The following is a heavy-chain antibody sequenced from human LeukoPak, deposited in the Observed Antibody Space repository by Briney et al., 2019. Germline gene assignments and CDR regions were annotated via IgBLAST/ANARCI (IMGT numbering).Heavy chain of an antibody. CDR2: IFYSGST. V-gene: IGHV4-59*08. CDR3: ARASKGGGGWYVN. J-gene: IGHJ4*02. Sequence: PSETLSLTCTVSGGSISSYYWSWIRQPPWKGLEWIGYIFYSGSTNYNPSLKSRITISVDTSKNQFSLKLSSVTAPDTAVYYCARASKGGGGWYVNWGQGALVTVSS. D-gene: IGHD6-19*01. CDR1: GGSISSYY.